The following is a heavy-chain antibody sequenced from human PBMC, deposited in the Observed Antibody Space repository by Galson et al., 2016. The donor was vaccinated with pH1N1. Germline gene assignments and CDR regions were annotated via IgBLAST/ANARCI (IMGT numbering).Heavy chain of an antibody. J-gene: IGHJ6*02. CDR1: GFTFSSYG. CDR2: IWYDGSVT. Sequence: SLRLSCAASGFTFSSYGMHWVRQAPGKGLEWVARIWYDGSVTYHADSVMGRFTISRDNSKNTLYLQMNSLRAEDTAVYYCAKEHHGDYALLYGMDVWGQGTTVIVSS. CDR3: AKEHHGDYALLYGMDV. D-gene: IGHD4-17*01. V-gene: IGHV3-33*06.